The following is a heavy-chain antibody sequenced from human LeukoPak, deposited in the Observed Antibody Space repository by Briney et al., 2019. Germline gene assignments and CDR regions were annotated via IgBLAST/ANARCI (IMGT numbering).Heavy chain of an antibody. V-gene: IGHV4-59*01. CDR3: ARGPYGDYLFDY. D-gene: IGHD4-17*01. J-gene: IGHJ4*02. CDR2: ICYSGST. Sequence: SETLSLTCTVSGGSISSYYWSWIRQPPGKGLEWIGYICYSGSTNYNPSLKSRVTISVDTSKNQFSLKLSSVTAADTAVYYCARGPYGDYLFDYWGQGTLVTVSS. CDR1: GGSISSYY.